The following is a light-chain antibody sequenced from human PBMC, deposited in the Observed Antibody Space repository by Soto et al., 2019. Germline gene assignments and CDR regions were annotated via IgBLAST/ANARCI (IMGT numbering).Light chain of an antibody. CDR3: SSYTSSSTLV. Sequence: QSALTQPASVSGSPGQSITISCTGTSSDVGGYNYVSWYQQHPGKAPKLMIYEVSNRPSGVSNRFSCSKSGNTASLTISGRQAEDEADYYCSSYTSSSTLVFGTGTKLTVL. J-gene: IGLJ1*01. CDR2: EVS. CDR1: SSDVGGYNY. V-gene: IGLV2-14*01.